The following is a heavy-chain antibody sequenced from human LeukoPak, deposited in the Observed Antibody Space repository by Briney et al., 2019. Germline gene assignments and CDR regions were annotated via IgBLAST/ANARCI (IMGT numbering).Heavy chain of an antibody. CDR2: IGTAGDT. J-gene: IGHJ3*02. V-gene: IGHV3-13*01. Sequence: GGSLRLSCAASGFTFSFYDMHWVRQATGIGLERVSAIGTAGDTYYPGSVKGRFTISRENAKNSLYLQMNSLRAGDTAVYYCARGYCSGGSCYGPPSDAFDIWGQGTMVTVSS. CDR3: ARGYCSGGSCYGPPSDAFDI. CDR1: GFTFSFYD. D-gene: IGHD2-15*01.